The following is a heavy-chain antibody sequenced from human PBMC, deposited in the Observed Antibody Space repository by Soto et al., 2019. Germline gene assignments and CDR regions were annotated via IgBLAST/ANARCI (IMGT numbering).Heavy chain of an antibody. CDR2: ISYDGSNK. CDR1: GFTFSSYA. Sequence: GGSLRLSCAASGFTFSSYAMHWVRQAPGKGLEWVAVISYDGSNKYYADSVKGRFTISRDNSKNTLYLQMNSLRAEDTAVYYFAIFSDYYGSGSYADAFDIWGQGTMVTVSS. J-gene: IGHJ3*02. CDR3: AIFSDYYGSGSYADAFDI. V-gene: IGHV3-30-3*01. D-gene: IGHD3-10*01.